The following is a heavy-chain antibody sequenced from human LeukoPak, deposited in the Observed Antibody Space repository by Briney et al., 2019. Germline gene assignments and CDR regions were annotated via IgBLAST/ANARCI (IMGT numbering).Heavy chain of an antibody. Sequence: AGGSLRLSCVGSGCTFSTHGMNWVRQAPGKGLEWVSGIGGSGIGHSTHYADSVKGRFTISRDNSKNMVYLQMDSLRAEDTALYYCARDSGWLRYHDWGQGALVTVSS. CDR3: ARDSGWLRYHD. D-gene: IGHD5-12*01. CDR1: GCTFSTHG. V-gene: IGHV3-23*01. CDR2: IGGSGIGHST. J-gene: IGHJ4*02.